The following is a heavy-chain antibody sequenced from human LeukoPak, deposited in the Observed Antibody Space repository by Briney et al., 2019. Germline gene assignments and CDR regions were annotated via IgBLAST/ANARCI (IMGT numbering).Heavy chain of an antibody. D-gene: IGHD4-23*01. CDR3: ARVGGLFGGNPYDAFDM. J-gene: IGHJ3*02. Sequence: GGSLRLSCTASGFTFRSYEMNWVRQAPGKGLEWVSYIGFTGSPIYYADSVKGRFTISRDNAKNSLYLQMNSLRAEDTAVYYCARVGGLFGGNPYDAFDMWGQGTMVTVSS. CDR1: GFTFRSYE. V-gene: IGHV3-48*03. CDR2: IGFTGSPI.